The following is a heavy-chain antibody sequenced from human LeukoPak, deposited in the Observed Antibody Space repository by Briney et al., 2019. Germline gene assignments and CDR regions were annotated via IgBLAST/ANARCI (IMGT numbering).Heavy chain of an antibody. J-gene: IGHJ3*02. CDR1: GYSISSSKW. V-gene: IGHV4-28*05. CDR2: IYYSGSI. D-gene: IGHD6-13*01. Sequence: SETLSLTCAVSGYSISSSKWWGWIRQPPGKGLEWIGYIYYSGSIYYSPSLKSRVTMSVDTSKNQFSLKLSSVTAVDTAVYYCARSGSSSWIDAFDIWGQGTMVTVSS. CDR3: ARSGSSSWIDAFDI.